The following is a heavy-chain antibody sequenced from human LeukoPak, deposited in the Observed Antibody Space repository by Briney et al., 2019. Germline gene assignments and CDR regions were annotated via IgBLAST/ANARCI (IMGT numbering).Heavy chain of an antibody. D-gene: IGHD1-1*01. CDR2: INESGTT. J-gene: IGHJ4*02. CDR3: ARYVPVKTGPTRASFDY. Sequence: PSETLSLTCAVYGGYFSDYDWSWSRQAPGKGLQCIGEINESGTTNCDPSLKSRVTMSIDTSKSQFSLSLRSVTAADTGVYFCARYVPVKTGPTRASFDYWGQGILVTVSS. V-gene: IGHV4-34*01. CDR1: GGYFSDYD.